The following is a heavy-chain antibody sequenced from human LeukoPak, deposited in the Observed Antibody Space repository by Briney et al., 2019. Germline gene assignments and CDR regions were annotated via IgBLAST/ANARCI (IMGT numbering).Heavy chain of an antibody. V-gene: IGHV1-18*01. CDR1: GYTFTSYG. J-gene: IGHJ4*02. CDR2: ISAYNGNT. CDR3: ARDGAPHDYGGNSARDY. Sequence: GASVKVSCKASGYTFTSYGISWVRQAPGQGLEWIGWISAYNGNTNYAQKLQGRVTMTTDTSTSTAYMELRSLRSDDTAVYYCARDGAPHDYGGNSARDYWGQGTLVTVSS. D-gene: IGHD4-23*01.